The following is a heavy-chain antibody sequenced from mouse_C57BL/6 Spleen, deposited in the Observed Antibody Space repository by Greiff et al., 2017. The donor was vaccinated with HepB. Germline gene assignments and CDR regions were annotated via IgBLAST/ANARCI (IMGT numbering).Heavy chain of an antibody. Sequence: VQLVESGAELVRPGASVTLSCKASGYTFTDYEMHWVKQTPVHGLEWIGAIDPDTGGTAYNQKFKGKAILSADKSSSTAYMELRSLTSEDSAVYYCTRSERRWSYGSHYFDYWGQGTTLTVSS. CDR3: TRSERRWSYGSHYFDY. J-gene: IGHJ2*01. V-gene: IGHV1-15*01. CDR1: GYTFTDYE. CDR2: IDPDTGGT. D-gene: IGHD1-1*01.